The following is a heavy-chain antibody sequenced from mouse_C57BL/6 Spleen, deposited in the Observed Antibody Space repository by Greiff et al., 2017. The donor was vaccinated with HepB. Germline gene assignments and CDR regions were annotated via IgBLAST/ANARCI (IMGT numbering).Heavy chain of an antibody. Sequence: QVQLQQPGAELVKPGASVKLSCKASGYTFTSYWMPWVKQRPGRGLEWIGRIDPNSGGTKYHEKFKSKATLTVDKPSSTAYMQLSSLTSEDSAVYYCAKSYDYDEGHFDYWGQGTTLTVSS. D-gene: IGHD2-4*01. J-gene: IGHJ2*01. V-gene: IGHV1-72*01. CDR3: AKSYDYDEGHFDY. CDR2: IDPNSGGT. CDR1: GYTFTSYW.